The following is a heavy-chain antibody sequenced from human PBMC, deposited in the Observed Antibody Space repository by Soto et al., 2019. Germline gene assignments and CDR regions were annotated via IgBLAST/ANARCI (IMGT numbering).Heavy chain of an antibody. V-gene: IGHV4-39*07. J-gene: IGHJ4*02. CDR1: GGSINSSSYF. D-gene: IGHD5-18*01. Sequence: PSETLSLTCSVSGGSINSSSYFWGWVRQPPGKGLEWIGSIYYSGSTYYNPSLRSRVTISVDTSKDQFSLKLSSVTAADTAVYYCARDLQGYSYGLYYWGQGTLVTVSS. CDR2: IYYSGST. CDR3: ARDLQGYSYGLYY.